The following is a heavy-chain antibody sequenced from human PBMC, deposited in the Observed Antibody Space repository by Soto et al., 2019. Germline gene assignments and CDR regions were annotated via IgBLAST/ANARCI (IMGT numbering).Heavy chain of an antibody. CDR2: TYYRSKWYY. Sequence: SQTLSLTCAITGDSVSSNSAGWSWVRQSPSRGLEWLGRTYYRSKWYYEYAVSVRGRITIKPDTSKNQYSLHLKCVTPEDTAVYFCARGEQYSGRIFDYWGQRTLVTVSS. V-gene: IGHV6-1*01. CDR3: ARGEQYSGRIFDY. J-gene: IGHJ4*01. D-gene: IGHD1-26*01. CDR1: GDSVSSNSAG.